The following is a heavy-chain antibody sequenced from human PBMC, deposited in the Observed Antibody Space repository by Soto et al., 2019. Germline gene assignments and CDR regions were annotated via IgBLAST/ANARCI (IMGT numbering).Heavy chain of an antibody. CDR1: GKSFDNFA. Sequence: QVQLVQSGAEVKKPGASVRLSCKVSGKSFDNFAVHWVRQTPGQRPEWMGRINVGDDKTKYSEKFQGRVIVSYDTSATTDYMELRALSSEDTAVYDCARAKSAYIWGSYHPFDQWAQGAQVTVAS. CDR3: ARAKSAYIWGSYHPFDQ. CDR2: INVGDDKT. J-gene: IGHJ4*02. D-gene: IGHD3-16*02. V-gene: IGHV1-3*01.